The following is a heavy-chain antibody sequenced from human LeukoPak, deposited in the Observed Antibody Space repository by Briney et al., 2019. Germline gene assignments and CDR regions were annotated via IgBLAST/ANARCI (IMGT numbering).Heavy chain of an antibody. Sequence: GGSLRLSCAASGFTFSSYRMNWVRQAPGKGLEWVSSISSNSIYYVDSVKGRFTISRDNTKNSLYLQMNSLRAEDTAVYYCAKALNQLLLAGDDAFDIWGQGTMVTVSS. CDR1: GFTFSSYR. CDR2: ISSNSI. J-gene: IGHJ3*02. D-gene: IGHD2-2*01. CDR3: AKALNQLLLAGDDAFDI. V-gene: IGHV3-21*01.